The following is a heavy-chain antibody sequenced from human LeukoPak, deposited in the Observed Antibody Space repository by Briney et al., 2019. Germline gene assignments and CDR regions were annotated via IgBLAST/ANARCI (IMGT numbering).Heavy chain of an antibody. CDR1: GFTFSSYA. D-gene: IGHD3-3*01. CDR3: AKDASSGGDFWSGYSGRYYYYYGMDV. Sequence: GGSLRLSCAASGFTFSSYAMSWVRQAPGKGLEWVSAISGSGGSTYYADSVKGRFTISRDNSKNTLYLQMNSLGAEDTAVYYCAKDASSGGDFWSGYSGRYYYYYGMDVWGQGTTVTVSS. J-gene: IGHJ6*02. CDR2: ISGSGGST. V-gene: IGHV3-23*01.